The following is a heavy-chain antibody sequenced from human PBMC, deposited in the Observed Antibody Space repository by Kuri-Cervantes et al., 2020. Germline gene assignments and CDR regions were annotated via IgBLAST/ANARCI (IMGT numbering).Heavy chain of an antibody. CDR1: GFTFSSYE. J-gene: IGHJ5*02. V-gene: IGHV3-30*03. CDR2: ISYDGSNK. CDR3: ARVVGGYGSGNFYYNNYWFDP. D-gene: IGHD3-10*01. Sequence: GGSLRLSCAASGFTFSSYEMNWVRQAPGKGLEWVAVISYDGSNKYYADSVKGRFTVSRDNSKNTLYLQMNSLRAEDTAVYYCARVVGGYGSGNFYYNNYWFDPWGQGTLVTVSS.